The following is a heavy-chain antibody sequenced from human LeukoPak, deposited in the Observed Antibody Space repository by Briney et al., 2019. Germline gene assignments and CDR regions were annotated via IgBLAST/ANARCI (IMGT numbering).Heavy chain of an antibody. CDR1: GFTFSSYG. Sequence: GGSLRLSCAASGFTFSSYGMHWVRQAPGKGLEWVAFIRYDGSNKYYADSVKGRFTISRDNSKNTLYLQMNSLRLGDTAGYYCAKGAGYSSNWNFDYWGQGTLVTVSS. D-gene: IGHD6-13*01. CDR2: IRYDGSNK. CDR3: AKGAGYSSNWNFDY. V-gene: IGHV3-30*02. J-gene: IGHJ4*02.